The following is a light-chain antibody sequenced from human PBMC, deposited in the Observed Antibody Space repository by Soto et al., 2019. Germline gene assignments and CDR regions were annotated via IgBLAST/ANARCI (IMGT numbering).Light chain of an antibody. V-gene: IGLV2-14*03. CDR1: SSDVGGYNY. CDR2: DVS. J-gene: IGLJ1*01. Sequence: QSVLTQPASVSGSPGQSITISCTGTSSDVGGYNYVSWYQHHPGKAPKLMIYDVSNRPSGVSNRFSGSKSDNTASLIISGLQAEDEADYYCSSYTSSSTLSTCVFGTGTKLTVL. CDR3: SSYTSSSTLSTCV.